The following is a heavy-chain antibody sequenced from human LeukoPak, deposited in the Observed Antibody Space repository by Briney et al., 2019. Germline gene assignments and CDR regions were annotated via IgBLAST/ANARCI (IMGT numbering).Heavy chain of an antibody. CDR1: GGSISSYY. J-gene: IGHJ4*02. CDR3: ARERVKNIAAAGGHFDY. V-gene: IGHV4-4*07. Sequence: SETLSLTCTVSGGSISSYYWSWIRQPAGKGLEWIGRIYTSGSTNYNPSLKSRVTMPVDTSKNQFSLKLSSVTAADTAVYYCARERVKNIAAAGGHFDYWGQGTLVTVSS. CDR2: IYTSGST. D-gene: IGHD6-13*01.